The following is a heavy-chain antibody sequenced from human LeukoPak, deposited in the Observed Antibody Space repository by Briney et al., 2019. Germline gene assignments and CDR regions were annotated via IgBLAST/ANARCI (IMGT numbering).Heavy chain of an antibody. J-gene: IGHJ5*02. V-gene: IGHV4-39*07. CDR2: IYHSGST. Sequence: SETLSLTCTVSGVSISSSNSYWGWIRQPPGKGLEWIGSIYHSGSTYYNPSLKSRVTVSVDTSKNQFSLKLISVTAADTAVYYCARGFVRVNEQFDPWGQGTLVTVSS. D-gene: IGHD2-21*01. CDR3: ARGFVRVNEQFDP. CDR1: GVSISSSNSY.